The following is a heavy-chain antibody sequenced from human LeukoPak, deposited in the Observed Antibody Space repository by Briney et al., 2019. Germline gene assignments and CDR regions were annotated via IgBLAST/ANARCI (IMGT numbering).Heavy chain of an antibody. V-gene: IGHV1-2*02. D-gene: IGHD2-15*01. Sequence: GASVKVSCKASGYTFTGYYMHWVRQAPGQGLEWMGWINPNSGGTNYAQKFQGRVTMTRDTSISTAYMELSRLRSDDTAVYCCARVVSDCSGGSCHSGYYYYYMDVWGKGTTVTISS. CDR1: GYTFTGYY. J-gene: IGHJ6*03. CDR2: INPNSGGT. CDR3: ARVVSDCSGGSCHSGYYYYYMDV.